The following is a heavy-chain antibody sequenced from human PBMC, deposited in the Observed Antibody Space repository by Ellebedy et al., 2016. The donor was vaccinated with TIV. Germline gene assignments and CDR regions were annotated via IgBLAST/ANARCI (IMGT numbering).Heavy chain of an antibody. CDR1: GFTVGNNY. CDR3: ARDPPGIAASGPYK. Sequence: PGGPLRLSCTASGFTVGNNYMNWLRQAPGKGLEWVSLIYSVGDTVYADSVKGRFTISRDSSKNTLYLQMNSLRAEDTAVYYCARDPPGIAASGPYKWGQGTLVTVSS. D-gene: IGHD6-13*01. V-gene: IGHV3-53*01. CDR2: IYSVGDT. J-gene: IGHJ4*02.